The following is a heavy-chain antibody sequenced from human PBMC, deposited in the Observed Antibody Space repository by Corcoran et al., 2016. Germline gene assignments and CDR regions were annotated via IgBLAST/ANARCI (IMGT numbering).Heavy chain of an antibody. J-gene: IGHJ6*02. D-gene: IGHD2-15*01. CDR3: ARLFPAGRYYYYGMDV. CDR2: INHSGST. CDR1: GGSFSGYY. V-gene: IGHV4-34*01. Sequence: QVQLQQWGAGLLKPSETLSLTCAVYGGSFSGYYWSWIRQPPGKGLEWIGEINHSGSTNYNPSLKSRVTISVDTSKNQFSLKLSSVTAADTAVYYCARLFPAGRYYYYGMDVWGQGTTVTVSS.